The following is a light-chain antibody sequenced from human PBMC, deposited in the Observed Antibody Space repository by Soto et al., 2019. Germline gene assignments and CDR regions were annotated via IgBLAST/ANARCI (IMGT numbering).Light chain of an antibody. V-gene: IGKV3-11*01. CDR3: QQRSNWPRTLT. CDR1: QSVSSY. CDR2: DAS. Sequence: EIVLTQSPATLSLSPGERVTLSCRASQSVSSYLAWYQQKPGQAPRLLIYDASNRAPGIPARFSGSGSGTDFTLTISSLEPEDFAVYYCQQRSNWPRTLTFGGGTKVEIK. J-gene: IGKJ4*01.